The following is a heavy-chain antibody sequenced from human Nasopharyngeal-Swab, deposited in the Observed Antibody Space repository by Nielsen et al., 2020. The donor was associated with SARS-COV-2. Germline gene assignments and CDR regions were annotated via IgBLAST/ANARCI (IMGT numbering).Heavy chain of an antibody. J-gene: IGHJ6*02. CDR1: GYTFTSYG. CDR2: ISAYNGNT. D-gene: IGHD2-2*01. V-gene: IGHV1-18*01. CDR3: ARGEIVVVPAASYYYYYGMDV. Sequence: ASVKVSCNASGYTFTSYGISWVRQAPGQGLEWMGWISAYNGNTNYAQKLQGRVTMTTDTSTSTAYMELRSLRSDDTAVYYCARGEIVVVPAASYYYYYGMDVRGQGTTVTVSS.